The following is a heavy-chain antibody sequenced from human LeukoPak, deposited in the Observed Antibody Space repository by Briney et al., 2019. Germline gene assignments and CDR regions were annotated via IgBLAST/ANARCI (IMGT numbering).Heavy chain of an antibody. D-gene: IGHD3-16*01. CDR3: AVDLSNPRMGASYLDS. J-gene: IGHJ4*02. Sequence: SETLSLTCTVSGGSITYYYWSWIRQPPGKGLEWIGYIYYSGSTNYNPSLKSRVTISVDTSKNQFSLKLSSVTAEDTAVYYCAVDLSNPRMGASYLDSWGQGTLVTVSS. CDR2: IYYSGST. V-gene: IGHV4-59*01. CDR1: GGSITYYY.